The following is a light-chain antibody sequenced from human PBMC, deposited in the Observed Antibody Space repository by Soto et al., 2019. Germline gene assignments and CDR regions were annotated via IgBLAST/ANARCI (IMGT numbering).Light chain of an antibody. J-gene: IGKJ4*01. CDR1: QSFRGL. CDR2: DAY. V-gene: IGKV3-11*01. CDR3: QQYNNWPPWLT. Sequence: EVVLTQSPVTLSLSPGERATLSCRASQSFRGLLAWYQQKPGQAPRLLIYDAYNRATGIPPRFSGSGSGTDFTLTISSLEPEDSAVYYCQQYNNWPPWLTFGGGTKVDIK.